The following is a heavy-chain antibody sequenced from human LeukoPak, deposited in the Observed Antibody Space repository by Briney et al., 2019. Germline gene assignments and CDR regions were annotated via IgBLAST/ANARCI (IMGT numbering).Heavy chain of an antibody. CDR3: ARTAGIAAAGPYYYYYIDV. CDR1: GGSISSGSYY. Sequence: SQTLSLTCTVSGGSISSGSYYWSWIRQPAGKGLEWIGRIYTSGSTNYNPSLKSRVTISVDTSKNQFSLKLSSVTAADTAVYYCARTAGIAAAGPYYYYYIDVWGKGTTVTVSS. V-gene: IGHV4-61*02. CDR2: IYTSGST. J-gene: IGHJ6*03. D-gene: IGHD6-13*01.